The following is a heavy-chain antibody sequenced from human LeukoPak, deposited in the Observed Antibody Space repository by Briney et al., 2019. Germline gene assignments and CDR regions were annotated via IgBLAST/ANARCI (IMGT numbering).Heavy chain of an antibody. J-gene: IGHJ2*01. CDR2: IYYSGST. Sequence: SETLSLTCTVSGGSISHYFWSWIRQPLGKALEWIGYIYYSGSTNYNPSLKSRVTISVDTSKNQFSLKLSSVAAADTAVYYCAKTVAGYWYFDLWGRGTLVTVSS. D-gene: IGHD6-19*01. CDR3: AKTVAGYWYFDL. CDR1: GGSISHYF. V-gene: IGHV4-59*08.